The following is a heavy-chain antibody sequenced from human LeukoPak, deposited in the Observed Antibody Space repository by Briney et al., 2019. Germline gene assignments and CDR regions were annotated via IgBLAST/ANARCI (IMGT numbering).Heavy chain of an antibody. J-gene: IGHJ5*02. CDR1: GGSISSYY. CDR2: IYYSGST. D-gene: IGHD3-16*01. CDR3: ARFTPQGYGWGGYNRFDP. V-gene: IGHV4-59*01. Sequence: SETLSLTCTVSGGSISSYYWNWIRQPPGKGLEWIGYIYYSGSTNYNPSLKSRVTISLDTSKNQFSLNLTSVTAADTAVYYCARFTPQGYGWGGYNRFDPWGQGTLVTVSS.